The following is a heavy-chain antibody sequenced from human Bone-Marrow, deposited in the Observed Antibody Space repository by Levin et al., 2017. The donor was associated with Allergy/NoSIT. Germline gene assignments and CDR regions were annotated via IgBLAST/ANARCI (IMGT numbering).Heavy chain of an antibody. CDR2: IIPIFGTA. CDR3: GVVVVAATFYYYGMDV. CDR1: GGTFSSYA. D-gene: IGHD2-15*01. V-gene: IGHV1-69*01. Sequence: KISCKASGGTFSSYAISWVRQAPGQGLEWMGGIIPIFGTANYAQKFQGRVTITADESTSTAYMELSSLRSEDTAVYYCGVVVVAATFYYYGMDVWGQGTTVTVSS. J-gene: IGHJ6*02.